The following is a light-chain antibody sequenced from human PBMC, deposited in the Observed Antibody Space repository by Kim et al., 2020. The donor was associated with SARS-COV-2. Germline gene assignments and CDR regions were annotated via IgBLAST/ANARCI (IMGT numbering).Light chain of an antibody. V-gene: IGKV3-20*01. CDR1: QSVSSSY. CDR3: QQYGNSPRT. J-gene: IGKJ2*01. CDR2: AAS. Sequence: EIVLTQSPGTLSLSPGESATLSCRASQSVSSSYLAWYQQRLGQAPRLLIYAASSRAIGIPDRFSGSGSGTDFTLTISRLEPEDIAVYYCQQYGNSPRTFGQGTKLEI.